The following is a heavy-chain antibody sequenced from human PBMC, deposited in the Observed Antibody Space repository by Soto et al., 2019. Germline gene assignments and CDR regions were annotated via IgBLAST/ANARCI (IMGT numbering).Heavy chain of an antibody. CDR1: GYIFTSYW. D-gene: IGHD3-3*01. Sequence: GESLKISCKGSGYIFTSYWICWLLQMAGKGLEWMGIIYPGDSDTRYSPSFQGQVTISADKSISTAYLQWSSLKASDTAMYYCARQRKYDFWSGYYDYWGQGTLVTVS. CDR2: IYPGDSDT. J-gene: IGHJ4*02. CDR3: ARQRKYDFWSGYYDY. V-gene: IGHV5-51*01.